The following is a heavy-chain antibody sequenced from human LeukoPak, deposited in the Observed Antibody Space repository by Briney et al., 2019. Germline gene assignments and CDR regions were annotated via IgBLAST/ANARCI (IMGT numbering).Heavy chain of an antibody. CDR3: ARPRVERYYDRSGSFDY. CDR1: GYTFTSYY. V-gene: IGHV1-46*01. CDR2: INPSAGST. J-gene: IGHJ4*02. Sequence: ASVKASCKASGYTFTSYYMHWVRQSPGQGLEGMGIINPSAGSTTYAQKFQGRVTMTRDTSTSTVYMELSSLRSDDTAVYYCARPRVERYYDRSGSFDYWGQGTLVTVSS. D-gene: IGHD3-22*01.